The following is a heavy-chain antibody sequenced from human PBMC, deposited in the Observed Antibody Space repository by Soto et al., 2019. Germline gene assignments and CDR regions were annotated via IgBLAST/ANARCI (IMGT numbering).Heavy chain of an antibody. V-gene: IGHV1-69*08. D-gene: IGHD2-2*01. CDR1: GGTFSRYS. J-gene: IGHJ6*02. Sequence: QVQLVQSGAEVKKPGSSVKVSCKASGGTFSRYSITWVRQAPGHGLEWIGRVIPIFGIASYAQKFQGRVTITADESTSTAYMELSSLRSDDTAVYYCAREEREWETGLVSAAIDGMDVWGQGTTVTVSS. CDR2: VIPIFGIA. CDR3: AREEREWETGLVSAAIDGMDV.